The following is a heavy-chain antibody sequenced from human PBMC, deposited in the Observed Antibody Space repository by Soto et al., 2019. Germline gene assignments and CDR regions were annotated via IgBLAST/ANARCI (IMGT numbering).Heavy chain of an antibody. CDR2: MYYSGST. CDR3: ARHGNQLLWSSFDN. V-gene: IGHV4-59*11. Sequence: PSETLSLTCTVSGGSLSSHYWSWIRQSPGKGLEWIGYMYYSGSTNCSPSLKSRVTMSVDTSKNQFSLLLSSVTAADTAVYYCARHGNQLLWSSFDNWGQGALVTVSS. CDR1: GGSLSSHY. D-gene: IGHD2-2*01. J-gene: IGHJ4*02.